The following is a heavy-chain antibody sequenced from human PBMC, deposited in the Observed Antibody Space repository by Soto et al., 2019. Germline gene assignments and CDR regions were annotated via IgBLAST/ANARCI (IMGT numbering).Heavy chain of an antibody. CDR1: GFTFRTNA. Sequence: EVQLLESGGGLVQPGGSLRLSCAASGFTFRTNAMSWVRQAPGKGLEWVSGVSGSGESPYYADSVRGRFTISRDNSKNTLYLPMSSLKAEDTAVYYCAKGNSGWYAYYFDFWGQGIFVAVSS. CDR2: VSGSGESP. D-gene: IGHD6-19*01. CDR3: AKGNSGWYAYYFDF. V-gene: IGHV3-23*01. J-gene: IGHJ4*02.